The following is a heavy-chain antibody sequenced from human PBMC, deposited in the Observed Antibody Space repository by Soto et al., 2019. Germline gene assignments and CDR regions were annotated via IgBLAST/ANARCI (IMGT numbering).Heavy chain of an antibody. J-gene: IGHJ6*03. V-gene: IGHV1-8*01. Sequence: ASVKVSCKASGYTFTSYDINWVRQATGQGLEWMGWVNPNSGNTGYAQKFQGRVTMTRNTSISTAYMELSSLRSEDTAVYYCARMSGCSSTSCYVGWYYYYYYYMDVWGKGTTVTVSS. CDR3: ARMSGCSSTSCYVGWYYYYYYYMDV. D-gene: IGHD2-2*01. CDR1: GYTFTSYD. CDR2: VNPNSGNT.